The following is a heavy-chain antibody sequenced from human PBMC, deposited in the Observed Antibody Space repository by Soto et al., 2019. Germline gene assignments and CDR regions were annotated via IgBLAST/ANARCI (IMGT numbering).Heavy chain of an antibody. V-gene: IGHV1-2*04. CDR2: INPNSGGT. Sequence: AASVKVSCKASGYTFTGYYMHWVREAPGQGLEWMGWINPNSGGTNYAQKFQGWVTMTRDTSTSTAYMELSRLRSDDTAVYYCARVAGEYYYGMDVWGQGTTVTVSS. J-gene: IGHJ6*02. D-gene: IGHD3-10*01. CDR1: GYTFTGYY. CDR3: ARVAGEYYYGMDV.